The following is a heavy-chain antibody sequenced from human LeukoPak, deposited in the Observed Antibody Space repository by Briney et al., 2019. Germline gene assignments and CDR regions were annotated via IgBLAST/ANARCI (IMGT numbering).Heavy chain of an antibody. V-gene: IGHV4-38-2*01. D-gene: IGHD2-8*01. J-gene: IGHJ5*02. CDR3: ARIMYNWFDP. Sequence: SETLSLTXAVSGYSISSGYYWDWIRPPPGKGREWIGSIYHSGSTYYNPSLKSRVTISVDTSKNQFSLKLSSVTAADTAVYYCARIMYNWFDPWGQGTLVTVSS. CDR1: GYSISSGYY. CDR2: IYHSGST.